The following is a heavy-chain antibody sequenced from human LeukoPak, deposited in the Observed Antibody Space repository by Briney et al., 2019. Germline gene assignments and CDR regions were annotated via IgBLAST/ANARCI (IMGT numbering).Heavy chain of an antibody. J-gene: IGHJ4*02. Sequence: GASVKVSCKTSGFTFTGYYVHWIRQAPGQGLEWMGRINPNSGETIYAERFQGRVTMTRDTSISTAYMELTSLRSDDTAVYYCARALVGGIWSAGFWGQGSLVTVSS. CDR1: GFTFTGYY. CDR2: INPNSGET. D-gene: IGHD3-3*01. CDR3: ARALVGGIWSAGF. V-gene: IGHV1-2*06.